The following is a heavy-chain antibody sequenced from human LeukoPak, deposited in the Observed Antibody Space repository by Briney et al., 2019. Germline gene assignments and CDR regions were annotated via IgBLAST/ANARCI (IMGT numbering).Heavy chain of an antibody. CDR1: GGIFSSYA. CDR3: ARERQQLPGFDY. J-gene: IGHJ4*02. V-gene: IGHV1-69*13. CDR2: IIPIFGTA. D-gene: IGHD6-13*01. Sequence: SVKVSCKASGGIFSSYAISWVRQAPGQGLEWMGGIIPIFGTANYAQKFQGRVTITADESTTTAYMELSSLRSEDTAVYYCARERQQLPGFDYWGQGTLVTVSS.